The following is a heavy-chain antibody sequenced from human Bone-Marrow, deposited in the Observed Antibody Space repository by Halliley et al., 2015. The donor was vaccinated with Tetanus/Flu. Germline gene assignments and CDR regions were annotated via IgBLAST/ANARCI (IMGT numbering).Heavy chain of an antibody. Sequence: LRLSCSASGGSISSGGYLWSWIRQDPGKGLEWIGYIFYSGSTYYNPSLRRRFTISLETSKNQFSLKLSSVTAADTAVYYCARDGLQSFAYWGQGTLVTVSS. V-gene: IGHV4-31*03. J-gene: IGHJ4*02. CDR1: GGSISSGGYL. CDR2: IFYSGST. CDR3: ARDGLQSFAY.